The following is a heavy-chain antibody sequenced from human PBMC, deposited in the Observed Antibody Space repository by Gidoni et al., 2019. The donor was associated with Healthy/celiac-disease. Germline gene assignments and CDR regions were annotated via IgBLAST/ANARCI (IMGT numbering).Heavy chain of an antibody. V-gene: IGHV4-34*01. Sequence: QVQLQQWGAGLLKPSETLSLTCAVYGGSFSGYYWSWIRQPPGKGLEWIGEINHSGSTNYNPSLKSRVTISVDTSKNQFSLKLSSVTAADTAVYYCARGSRIHCSSTSCYARRWGDYYYYMDVWAKGPRSPSP. CDR3: ARGSRIHCSSTSCYARRWGDYYYYMDV. J-gene: IGHJ6*03. CDR2: INHSGST. CDR1: GGSFSGYY. D-gene: IGHD2-2*01.